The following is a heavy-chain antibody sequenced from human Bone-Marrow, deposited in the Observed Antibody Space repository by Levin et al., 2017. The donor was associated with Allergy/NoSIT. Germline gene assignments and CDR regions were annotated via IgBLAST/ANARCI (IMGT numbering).Heavy chain of an antibody. Sequence: PGGSLRLSCAASGFTFSSYAFHWVRQAPGKGLEWVAYMSYDGSYKSYADSVKGRFTISRDDSKNTLYLQMNSLRPEDTAMYYCAREMDYHDTSGHSNYFGNWGQGTLVTVSP. V-gene: IGHV3-30*04. CDR2: MSYDGSYK. CDR1: GFTFSSYA. D-gene: IGHD3-22*01. CDR3: AREMDYHDTSGHSNYFGN. J-gene: IGHJ4*02.